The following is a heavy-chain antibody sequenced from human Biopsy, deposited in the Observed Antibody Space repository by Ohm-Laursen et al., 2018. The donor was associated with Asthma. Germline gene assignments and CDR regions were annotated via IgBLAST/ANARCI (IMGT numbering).Heavy chain of an antibody. Sequence: GSSVKVSCKTSGYTFNSAGITWVRQAPGQGLEWMGWFSVYNGNTKVAQKLQDRVTMIRDTSTSTAYMELRSLRSDDTAVYFCARAVDYSHYYGIDVWGQGTTVTVS. CDR2: FSVYNGNT. J-gene: IGHJ6*02. CDR1: GYTFNSAG. CDR3: ARAVDYSHYYGIDV. V-gene: IGHV1-18*01. D-gene: IGHD3-10*01.